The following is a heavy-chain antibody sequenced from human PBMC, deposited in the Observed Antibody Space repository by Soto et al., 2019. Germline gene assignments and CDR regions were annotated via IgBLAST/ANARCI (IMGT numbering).Heavy chain of an antibody. Sequence: GASVKVSCKASGGTFSSYAISWVRQAPGQGLEWMGGIIPIFGTANYAQKFQGRVTITADESTSTAYMELSSLRSEDTAVYYCASVTAYSGSYHGYFQHWGQGTLVTVSS. D-gene: IGHD1-26*01. V-gene: IGHV1-69*13. J-gene: IGHJ1*01. CDR2: IIPIFGTA. CDR3: ASVTAYSGSYHGYFQH. CDR1: GGTFSSYA.